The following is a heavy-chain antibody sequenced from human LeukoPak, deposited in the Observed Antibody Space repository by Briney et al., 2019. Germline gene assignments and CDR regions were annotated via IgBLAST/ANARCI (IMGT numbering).Heavy chain of an antibody. CDR2: IIPIFGTA. J-gene: IGHJ3*02. CDR3: ARDRRIVVVPAAILYDAFDI. D-gene: IGHD2-2*02. CDR1: GGTFSSYA. Sequence: VASVKVSCKASGGTFSSYAISWVRQAPGQGLEWMGGIIPIFGTANYAQKFQGRVTITADESTSTAYMELSSLRSEDTAVYYCARDRRIVVVPAAILYDAFDIWGQGTMVTVSS. V-gene: IGHV1-69*13.